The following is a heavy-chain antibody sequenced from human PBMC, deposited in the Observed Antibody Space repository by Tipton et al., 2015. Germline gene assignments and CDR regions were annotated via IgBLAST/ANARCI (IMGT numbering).Heavy chain of an antibody. Sequence: QVQLVQSGAEMKKPGASVKGSCKASGYMFTGYYIHWIRQAPGQGLQWMGRVNPNSGATYYAQVLQGRVTMTSDTSATTAFMEVTRLRSDDTAVYYCARDESGMGLRIFDYWGQGTLVTVSS. J-gene: IGHJ4*02. CDR3: ARDESGMGLRIFDY. CDR1: GYMFTGYY. V-gene: IGHV1-2*06. CDR2: VNPNSGAT. D-gene: IGHD6-13*01.